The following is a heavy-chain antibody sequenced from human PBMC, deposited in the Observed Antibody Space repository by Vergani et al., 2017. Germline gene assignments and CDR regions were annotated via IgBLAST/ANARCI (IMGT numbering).Heavy chain of an antibody. V-gene: IGHV3-30*02. Sequence: QVQLVESGGGVVQPGGSLRLSCAASGFTFSSYGMHWVRQAPGKGLEWVALIRYDGSNKYYADSVKGRFTISRDISKNTLFLHMNSLRPEDTAVYYCAKVGRSEVAGTFGAFDIWGQGTMVTVSS. CDR3: AKVGRSEVAGTFGAFDI. CDR2: IRYDGSNK. D-gene: IGHD6-19*01. J-gene: IGHJ3*02. CDR1: GFTFSSYG.